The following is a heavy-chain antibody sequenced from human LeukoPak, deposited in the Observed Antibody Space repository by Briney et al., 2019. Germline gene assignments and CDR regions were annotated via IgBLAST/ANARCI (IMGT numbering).Heavy chain of an antibody. CDR3: AKDPSQLRYFDWLLPR. Sequence: RQAPGKGLEWVSAISGSGGSTYYADSVKGRFTISRDNSKNTLYLQMNSLRAEDTAVYYCAKDPSQLRYFDWLLPRWGQGTLVTVSS. V-gene: IGHV3-23*01. J-gene: IGHJ4*02. D-gene: IGHD3-9*01. CDR2: ISGSGGST.